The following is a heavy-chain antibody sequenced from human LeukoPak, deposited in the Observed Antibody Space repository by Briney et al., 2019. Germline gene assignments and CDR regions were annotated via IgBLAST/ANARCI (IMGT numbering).Heavy chain of an antibody. V-gene: IGHV3-48*01. CDR2: ISHSGSAE. Sequence: GGSLRLSCAASGFSFSSYSMNWVRQAPGKGLEWFSYISHSGSAEHYTDSVKGRFTISRDNAKNALYLQMNSLRAEDTAVYFCARDYVFAFDYWSQGTLVTVSS. D-gene: IGHD3-10*02. CDR1: GFSFSSYS. CDR3: ARDYVFAFDY. J-gene: IGHJ4*02.